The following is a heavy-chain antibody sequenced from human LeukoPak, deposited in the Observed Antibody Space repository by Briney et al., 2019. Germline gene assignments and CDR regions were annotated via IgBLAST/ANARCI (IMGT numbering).Heavy chain of an antibody. CDR1: GFTFDEYA. D-gene: IGHD2-21*01. J-gene: IGHJ6*03. Sequence: GGSLRLSCAASGFTFDEYAMHWVRQAPGKGLEWVSGISWESGGIGYADSVKGRFTISRDNAKNSLYLQMNSLRAEDTAFYYCAKDTRLDSYHNMDVWGRGTTVTVSS. V-gene: IGHV3-9*01. CDR3: AKDTRLDSYHNMDV. CDR2: ISWESGGI.